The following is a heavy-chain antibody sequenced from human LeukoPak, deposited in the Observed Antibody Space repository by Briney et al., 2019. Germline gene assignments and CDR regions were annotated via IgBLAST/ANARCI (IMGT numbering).Heavy chain of an antibody. CDR2: INPNSGGT. CDR3: ASGLRLHYDYVWGSYRLDY. J-gene: IGHJ4*02. CDR1: GYTFTGYY. D-gene: IGHD3-16*02. Sequence: GASVKVSCKASGYTFTGYYMHWVRQAPGQGLEWMGWINPNSGGTNYAQKFQGRVTMTRDTSISTAYMELSRLRSDDTAAYYCASGLRLHYDYVWGSYRLDYWGQGTLVTVSS. V-gene: IGHV1-2*02.